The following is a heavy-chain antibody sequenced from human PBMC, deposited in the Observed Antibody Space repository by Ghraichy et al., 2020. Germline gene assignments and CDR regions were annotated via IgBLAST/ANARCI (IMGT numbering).Heavy chain of an antibody. CDR1: GFTFSDFG. V-gene: IGHV3-48*02. J-gene: IGHJ3*01. CDR3: AKGEVVGD. CDR2: ISDSGSTI. Sequence: LSLTCAASGFTFSDFGMNWVRQAPGKGLEWVSYISDSGSTIYYTDSVKGRFTISRDDAKNSLYLQMNSLRDEDTAVYYCAKGEVVGDWGQGTMVTVSS. D-gene: IGHD1-26*01.